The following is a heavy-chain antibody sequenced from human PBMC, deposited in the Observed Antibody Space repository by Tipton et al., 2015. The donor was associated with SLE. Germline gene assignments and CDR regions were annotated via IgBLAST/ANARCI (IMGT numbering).Heavy chain of an antibody. CDR2: ISAYSGNT. V-gene: IGHV1-18*01. CDR3: ARDVDIVVVPAARGDGMDV. CDR1: GYTFTSYG. Sequence: QLVQSGPEVKKPRASVKVSCKASGYTFTSYGISWVRQAPGQGLEWMGWISAYSGNTNYAQKLQGRVTMTTDTSTSTAYMELRSLRSDDTAVYYCARDVDIVVVPAARGDGMDVWGQGTTVTVSS. D-gene: IGHD2-2*01. J-gene: IGHJ6*02.